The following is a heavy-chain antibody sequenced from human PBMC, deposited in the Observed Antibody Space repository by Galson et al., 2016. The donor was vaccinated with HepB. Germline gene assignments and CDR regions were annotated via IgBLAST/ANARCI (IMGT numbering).Heavy chain of an antibody. CDR2: IYSGGTT. D-gene: IGHD2-2*01. J-gene: IGHJ4*02. V-gene: IGHV3-53*05. CDR1: GFTVSSDY. Sequence: SLRLSCAASGFTVSSDYMSWVRQAPGKGLEWVSIIYSGGTTYYADSVKGRFTISRVNSRCTLYLQMDSLRTDDTAVYYCDKDSGYCTSESCYGTYYWGQGTLVIVS. CDR3: DKDSGYCTSESCYGTYY.